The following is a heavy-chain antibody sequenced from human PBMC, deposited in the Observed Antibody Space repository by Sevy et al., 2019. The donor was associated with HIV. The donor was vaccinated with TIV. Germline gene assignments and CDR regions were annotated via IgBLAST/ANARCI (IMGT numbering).Heavy chain of an antibody. D-gene: IGHD3-10*01. CDR3: ARDTPATMIRGIDP. J-gene: IGHJ5*02. CDR1: GGSISSYY. CDR2: IYTSGST. Sequence: SETLSLTCTVSGGSISSYYRSWIRQPAGKGLEWIGRIYTSGSTNYNPSLKSRVTMSVDTSKNQFSLKLSSVTAADTAVYYCARDTPATMIRGIDPWGQGTLVTVSS. V-gene: IGHV4-4*07.